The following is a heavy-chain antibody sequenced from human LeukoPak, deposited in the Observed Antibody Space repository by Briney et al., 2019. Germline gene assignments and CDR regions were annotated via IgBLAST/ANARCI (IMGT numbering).Heavy chain of an antibody. V-gene: IGHV3-53*01. Sequence: GGSLRLSCAASGFTVSSNYMSWVRQAPGKGLEWVSVIYSGGSTYYADSVKGRFTISRDNSKNTLYLQMNSLRAEDTALYYCATYYDSSGYFNYWGQGTLVTVSS. CDR1: GFTVSSNY. CDR2: IYSGGST. J-gene: IGHJ4*02. CDR3: ATYYDSSGYFNY. D-gene: IGHD3-22*01.